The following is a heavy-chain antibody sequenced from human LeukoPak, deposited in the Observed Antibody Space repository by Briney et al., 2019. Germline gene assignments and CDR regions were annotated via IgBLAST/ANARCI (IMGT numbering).Heavy chain of an antibody. Sequence: ASVKVSCKASGYTFTSYDINWVRQATGQGLEWMGGIIPIFGTANYAQKFQGRVTITTDESTSTAYMELSSLRSEDTAVYYCARGLGYSRTGYFDYWGQGTLVTVSS. CDR2: IIPIFGTA. CDR1: GYTFTSYD. CDR3: ARGLGYSRTGYFDY. J-gene: IGHJ4*02. V-gene: IGHV1-69*05. D-gene: IGHD6-13*01.